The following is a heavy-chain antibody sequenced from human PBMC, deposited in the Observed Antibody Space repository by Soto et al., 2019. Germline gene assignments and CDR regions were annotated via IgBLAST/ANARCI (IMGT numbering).Heavy chain of an antibody. D-gene: IGHD5-18*01. CDR3: ARDGTGGYSYGFPLHDAFDI. CDR2: ISAYNGNT. V-gene: IGHV1-18*04. J-gene: IGHJ3*02. Sequence: ASVKVSCKASGYTFTSYGISWVRQAPGQGLEWMGWISAYNGNTNYAQKLQGRVTMTTDTSTSTAYMELRSLRSDDTAVYYCARDGTGGYSYGFPLHDAFDIWVQGTMVTVSS. CDR1: GYTFTSYG.